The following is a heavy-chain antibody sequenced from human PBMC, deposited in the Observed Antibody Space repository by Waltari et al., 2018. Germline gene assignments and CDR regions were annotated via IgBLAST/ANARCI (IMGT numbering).Heavy chain of an antibody. CDR3: ARGMWWGNWFDP. Sequence: QVQLQQWGAGLLKPSETLSLTCAVYGGSFSGYYWSWIRQPPGKGLEWIGEINHSGSTNYNPSLKSRVTISVDTSKNQFSLKLSSVTAADTAVYYCARGMWWGNWFDPWGQGTLVTVSS. CDR1: GGSFSGYY. CDR2: INHSGST. J-gene: IGHJ5*02. V-gene: IGHV4-34*01. D-gene: IGHD2-21*01.